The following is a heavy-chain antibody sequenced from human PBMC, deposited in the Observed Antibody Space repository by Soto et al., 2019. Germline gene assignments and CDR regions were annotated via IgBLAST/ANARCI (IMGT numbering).Heavy chain of an antibody. CDR1: GFTFDDYA. D-gene: IGHD3-3*01. Sequence: GGSLRLSCAASGFTFDDYAMHWVRQAPGKGLEWVSGISWNSGSIGYADSVKGRFTISRDNAKNSLYLQMNSLRAEDTALYYCAKDRGSGSRTIFGVVRTDAFDIWGQGTMVTVSS. CDR2: ISWNSGSI. CDR3: AKDRGSGSRTIFGVVRTDAFDI. V-gene: IGHV3-9*01. J-gene: IGHJ3*02.